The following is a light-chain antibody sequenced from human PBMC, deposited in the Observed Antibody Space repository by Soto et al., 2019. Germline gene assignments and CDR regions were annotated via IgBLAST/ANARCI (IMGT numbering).Light chain of an antibody. J-gene: IGKJ2*02. CDR3: QQCYSNPCT. CDR1: QSISTY. V-gene: IGKV1-39*01. CDR2: SAS. Sequence: DIQMTQSPSSLSASVGDRVTISCRASQSISTYLNWYQQKPGKAPKFLIYSASSLQSGVPSRFSGSGSGTDFTLTISSLQPEDFATYSCQQCYSNPCTFGQGTKVEIK.